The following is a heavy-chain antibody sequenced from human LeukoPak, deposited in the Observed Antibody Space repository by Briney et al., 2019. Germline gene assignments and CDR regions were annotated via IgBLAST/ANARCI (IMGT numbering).Heavy chain of an antibody. V-gene: IGHV3-7*03. D-gene: IGHD4/OR15-4a*01. J-gene: IGHJ4*02. CDR2: IKQDGSEK. CDR1: GFTFSGYW. CDR3: ARRAGAYSHPYDY. Sequence: GGSLRLSCAASGFTFSGYWMTWVRQAPGKGLEWVANIKQDGSEKYYVDSVKGRFTISRDNAKNSLYLQMNSLRAEDMALYYCARRAGAYSHPYDYWGQGTLVTVSS.